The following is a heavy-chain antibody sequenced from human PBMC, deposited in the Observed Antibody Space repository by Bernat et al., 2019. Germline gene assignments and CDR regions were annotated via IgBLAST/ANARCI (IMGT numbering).Heavy chain of an antibody. D-gene: IGHD3-22*01. J-gene: IGHJ3*02. V-gene: IGHV4-34*01. CDR3: AAYYYDSSGYLGAAFDI. Sequence: QVQLQQWGAGLLKPSETLSLTCAVYGGSFSGYYWSWIRQPPGKGLEWIGSIYYSGSTYYNPSLKSRVTISVDTSKNQFSLKLSSVTAADTAVYYCAAYYYDSSGYLGAAFDIWGQGTMVTVSS. CDR1: GGSFSGYY. CDR2: IYYSGST.